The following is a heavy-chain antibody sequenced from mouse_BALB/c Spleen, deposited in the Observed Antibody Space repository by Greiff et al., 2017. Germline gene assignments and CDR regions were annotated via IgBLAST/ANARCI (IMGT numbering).Heavy chain of an antibody. CDR2: IYPGDGDT. J-gene: IGHJ3*01. D-gene: IGHD2-2*01. CDR1: GYAFSSSW. V-gene: IGHV1-82*01. CDR3: ARSGGGYHAWFAY. Sequence: QVQLKQSGPELVKPGASVKISCKASGYAFSSSWMNWVKQRPGQGLEWIGRIYPGDGDTNYNGKFKGKATLTADKSSSTAYMQLSSLTSVDSAVYFCARSGGGYHAWFAYWGQGTLVTVSA.